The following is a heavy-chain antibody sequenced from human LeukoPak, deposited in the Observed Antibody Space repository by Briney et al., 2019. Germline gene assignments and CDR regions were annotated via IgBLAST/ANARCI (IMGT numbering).Heavy chain of an antibody. D-gene: IGHD3-22*01. CDR1: GFTFSSYG. J-gene: IGHJ3*01. V-gene: IGHV3-30*02. Sequence: GGSLRLSCAASGFTFSSYGMHWVRQAPGKGLEWVAYIRNDGSNKYYADAVKGRFTISRDISKNTLYLQVNSLRAEDTAVYYCAKDREDSSGYDTFDVWGQGTMVTVSS. CDR2: IRNDGSNK. CDR3: AKDREDSSGYDTFDV.